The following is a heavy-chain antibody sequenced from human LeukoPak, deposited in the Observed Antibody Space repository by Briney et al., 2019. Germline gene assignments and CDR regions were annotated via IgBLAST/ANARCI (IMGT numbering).Heavy chain of an antibody. V-gene: IGHV3-21*01. CDR1: GFTFSSYT. D-gene: IGHD3-10*01. CDR3: ARVGSRLALGY. Sequence: PGGSLRLSCAASGFTFSSYTMNWVRQAPGKGLEWVSSISSSSNYIYYADSVKGRITISRDNAKNSLYLQMNSLRAEDTAVYYCARVGSRLALGYWGQGTLVTVSS. J-gene: IGHJ4*02. CDR2: ISSSSNYI.